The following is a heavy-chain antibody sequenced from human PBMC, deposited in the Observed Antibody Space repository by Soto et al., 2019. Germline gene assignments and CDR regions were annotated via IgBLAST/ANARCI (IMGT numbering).Heavy chain of an antibody. V-gene: IGHV3-30*03. J-gene: IGHJ4*02. CDR3: ARDSHVGSGWQLTADY. CDR2: ISYDGSNK. D-gene: IGHD6-19*01. Sequence: GGSLRLSCAVSGFTVINNYMSWVRQAPGKGLEWVAVISYDGSNKYYADSVKGRFTISRDNSKNTLYLQMNSLRAEDTAVYYCARDSHVGSGWQLTADYWGQGTLVTVSS. CDR1: GFTVINNY.